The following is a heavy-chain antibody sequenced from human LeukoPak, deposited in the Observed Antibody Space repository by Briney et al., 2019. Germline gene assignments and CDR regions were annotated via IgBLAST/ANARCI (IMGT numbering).Heavy chain of an antibody. D-gene: IGHD1-26*01. CDR2: IYTSGST. CDR3: ARAIEVGAMTPFDY. J-gene: IGHJ4*02. V-gene: IGHV4-59*10. CDR1: GGSFSGYY. Sequence: SETLSLTCAVYGGSFSGYYWSWIRQPAGKGLEWIGRIYTSGSTNYNPSLKSRVTMSVDTSKNQFSLKLSSVTAADTAVYYCARAIEVGAMTPFDYWGQGTLVTVSS.